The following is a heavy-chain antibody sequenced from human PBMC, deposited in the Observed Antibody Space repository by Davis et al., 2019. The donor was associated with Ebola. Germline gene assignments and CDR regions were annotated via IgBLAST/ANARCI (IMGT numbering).Heavy chain of an antibody. CDR1: GYTFTSYG. CDR2: IIPIFGTA. J-gene: IGHJ4*02. D-gene: IGHD6-13*01. V-gene: IGHV1-69*13. CDR3: ARAERGSSWYHVYYFDY. Sequence: SVKVSCKASGYTFTSYGISWVRQAPGQGLEWMGGIIPIFGTANYAQKFQGRVTITADESTSTAYMELSSLRSEDTAVYYCARAERGSSWYHVYYFDYWGQGTLVTVSS.